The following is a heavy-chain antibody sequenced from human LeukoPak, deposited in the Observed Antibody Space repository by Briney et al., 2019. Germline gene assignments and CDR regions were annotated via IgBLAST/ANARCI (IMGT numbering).Heavy chain of an antibody. Sequence: ASVKVSCKPSGYTFTGYYMHWVRQAPGQGLEWMGWINPNSGGTNYAQKLQGRVTMTTDTSTSTAYMELRSLRSDDTAVYYCARGTYLEWFFAEYYYYYMDVWGKGTTVTVSS. CDR3: ARGTYLEWFFAEYYYYYMDV. CDR2: INPNSGGT. CDR1: GYTFTGYY. V-gene: IGHV1-2*02. J-gene: IGHJ6*03. D-gene: IGHD3-3*01.